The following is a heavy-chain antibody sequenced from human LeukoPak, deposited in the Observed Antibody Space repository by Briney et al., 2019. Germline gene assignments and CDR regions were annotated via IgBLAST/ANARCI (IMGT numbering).Heavy chain of an antibody. V-gene: IGHV3-30*18. J-gene: IGHJ4*02. CDR1: GFTFSSYG. CDR2: ISYDGSNK. Sequence: GGCLRLSCADSGFTFSSYGMRRGSEGPGGGVGWGAVISYDGSNKYYAYSVKRRFTISRDNSKNTLYLQMNSLRAEDTAVYYCAKDRFSRYGQGTGFDYWGQGTLVTVSS. D-gene: IGHD3-3*01. CDR3: AKDRFSRYGQGTGFDY.